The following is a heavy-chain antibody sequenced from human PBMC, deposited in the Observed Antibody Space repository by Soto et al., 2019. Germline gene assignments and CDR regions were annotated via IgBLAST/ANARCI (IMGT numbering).Heavy chain of an antibody. J-gene: IGHJ3*02. Sequence: QLHLVQSGAVVKKPGASVTVSCSASGYPVTAYDMHWVGQAPGGGLEGMGGINPATGAAKYTQTFPGRVPMTRDTSTSTVFMELSGLTSEDTAVFYCARGGGVGVAGSAAFDMWGQGTLVTVSS. CDR1: GYPVTAYD. V-gene: IGHV1-2*02. CDR2: INPATGAA. D-gene: IGHD3-3*01. CDR3: ARGGGVGVAGSAAFDM.